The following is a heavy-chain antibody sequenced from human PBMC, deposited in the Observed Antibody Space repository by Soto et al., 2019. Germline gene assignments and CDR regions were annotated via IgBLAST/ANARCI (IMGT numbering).Heavy chain of an antibody. J-gene: IGHJ5*02. Sequence: TSETLSLTCTVSGGSIRSTTYYWAWIRQSPGKGLEWIGSIYYSGTTYYHPSLKSRVTMSVDTPKNQVSLKLSSMTAADTAVYYCVRHWSSSGNNWFDPWCQGT. CDR2: IYYSGTT. CDR1: GGSIRSTTYY. D-gene: IGHD1-1*01. CDR3: VRHWSSSGNNWFDP. V-gene: IGHV4-39*01.